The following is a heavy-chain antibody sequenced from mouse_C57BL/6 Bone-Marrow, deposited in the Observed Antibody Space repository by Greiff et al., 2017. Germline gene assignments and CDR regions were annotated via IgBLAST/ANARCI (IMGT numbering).Heavy chain of an antibody. V-gene: IGHV5-9-1*02. CDR2: ISSGGDYI. D-gene: IGHD2-3*01. CDR1: GFTFSSYA. Sequence: LVESGEGLVKPGGSLKLSCAASGFTFSSYAMSWVRQTPEKRLEWVAYISSGGDYIYYADTVKGRFTISRDNARNTLYLQMSSLKSEDTAMYYCTRDRWLLPYAMDYWGQGTSGTVSS. J-gene: IGHJ4*01. CDR3: TRDRWLLPYAMDY.